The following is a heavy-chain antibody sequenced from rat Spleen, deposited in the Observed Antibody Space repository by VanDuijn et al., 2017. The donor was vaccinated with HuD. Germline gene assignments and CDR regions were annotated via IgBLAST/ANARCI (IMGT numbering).Heavy chain of an antibody. CDR3: TRDRILRSTGFDY. CDR2: ISIIAGST. J-gene: IGHJ2*01. V-gene: IGHV5-20*01. CDR1: GFTLSNFP. D-gene: IGHD1-6*01. Sequence: EVQLVESGGGLVQPGRSLKLSCAASGFTLSNFPMAWVRQAPTKGLEWVATISIIAGSTYYRDSVKGRFTVSRDNAKSSLYLQMDSLRSEDSATYYCTRDRILRSTGFDYWGQGVMVTVSS.